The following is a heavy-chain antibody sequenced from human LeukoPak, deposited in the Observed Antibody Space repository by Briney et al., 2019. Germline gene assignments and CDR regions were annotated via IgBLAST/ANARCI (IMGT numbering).Heavy chain of an antibody. CDR1: GGSISSYY. CDR2: IYYSGST. D-gene: IGHD3-22*01. Sequence: SETLSLTCTVSGGSISSYYWSWIRQPPGKGLEWIGYIYYSGSTNYNPSLKSRVTISVDTSKNQFSLKLSSVTAADTAVYYCARHSGGRDSSGEYWYFDLWGRGTLVTVCS. V-gene: IGHV4-59*08. J-gene: IGHJ2*01. CDR3: ARHSGGRDSSGEYWYFDL.